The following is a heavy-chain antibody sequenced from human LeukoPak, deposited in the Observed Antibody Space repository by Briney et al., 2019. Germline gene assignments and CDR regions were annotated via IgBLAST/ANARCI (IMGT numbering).Heavy chain of an antibody. CDR3: ARSGPRRDGNNLDY. J-gene: IGHJ4*02. CDR2: IHSSGTT. CDR1: AGSVSNYY. D-gene: IGHD5-24*01. Sequence: PSETLSLTCTVSAGSVSNYYWSWIRQPPGKGLEWIGYIHSSGTTYYHPSLKSRATISIDTSKIQFSLKLSSVTAADTAVYYCARSGPRRDGNNLDYWGQGTLVTVSS. V-gene: IGHV4-59*02.